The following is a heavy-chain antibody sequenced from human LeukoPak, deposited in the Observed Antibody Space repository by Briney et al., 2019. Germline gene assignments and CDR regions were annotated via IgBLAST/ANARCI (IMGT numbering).Heavy chain of an antibody. J-gene: IGHJ4*02. Sequence: PSETLSLTCTVSGGSISSYYWSWIRQPPGKGLEWIGYIYYSGSTSYNPSLKSRVTMSVDTSEYQVSLKLSSLTAADTAVYYCARGSGWYLYWGQGTLVTVSS. D-gene: IGHD6-19*01. CDR3: ARGSGWYLY. V-gene: IGHV4-59*01. CDR2: IYYSGST. CDR1: GGSISSYY.